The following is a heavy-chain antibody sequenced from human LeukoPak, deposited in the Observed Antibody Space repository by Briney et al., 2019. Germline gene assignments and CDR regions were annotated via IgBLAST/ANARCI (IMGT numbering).Heavy chain of an antibody. J-gene: IGHJ4*02. CDR2: INPNSGGT. CDR3: ASLINYYDSSGYYYHY. Sequence: ASVKVSXKASGGTFSSYAISWVRQAPGQGLEWMGRINPNSGGTNYAQKFQGRVTMTRDTSISTAYMELSRLRSDNTAVYYCASLINYYDSSGYYYHYWGQGTLVTVSS. V-gene: IGHV1-2*06. D-gene: IGHD3-22*01. CDR1: GGTFSSYA.